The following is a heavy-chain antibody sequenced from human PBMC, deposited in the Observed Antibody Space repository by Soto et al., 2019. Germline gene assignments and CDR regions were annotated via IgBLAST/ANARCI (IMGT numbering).Heavy chain of an antibody. V-gene: IGHV3-21*01. CDR1: GFSLRSYS. CDR2: ISSSSNNI. CDR3: ARDLTTATGAFDY. Sequence: EVQLVESGGGLVKPGGSLRLSCAASGFSLRSYSMNWVRQAPGKGLEWVSSISSSSNNIYYADSVKGRFTISRDNAKNSLFLQGNSLRDEDTAVYFCARDLTTATGAFDYWGQGTRVTVSS. D-gene: IGHD6-13*01. J-gene: IGHJ4*02.